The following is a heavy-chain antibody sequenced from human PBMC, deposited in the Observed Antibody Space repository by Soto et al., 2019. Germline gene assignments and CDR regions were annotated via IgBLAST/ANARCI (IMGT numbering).Heavy chain of an antibody. V-gene: IGHV4-31*03. D-gene: IGHD6-13*01. CDR3: ARCLSSPTFGH. CDR2: IYYSGST. CDR1: GGSISSGGYY. J-gene: IGHJ5*02. Sequence: PSDTLSLTCPVAGGSISSGGYYWSWIRQHPGKGLEWIGYIYYSGSTYYNPSLKSRVTISVDTSKNQFSLKLSSVTAADTAVYYCARCLSSPTFGHWCQGTLVTVSS.